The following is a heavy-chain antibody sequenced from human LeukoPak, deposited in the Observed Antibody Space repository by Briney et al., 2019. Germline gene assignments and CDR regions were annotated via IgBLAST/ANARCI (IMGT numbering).Heavy chain of an antibody. J-gene: IGHJ4*02. Sequence: ASVKVSCKASGYTFTGHYMHWVRQAPGQGLEWMGRINPNSGGTNYAQKFQGRVAMTRDTSISTAYMELSRLRSDDTAVYYCARDLDYYGSGSYGDWGQGTLVTVSS. CDR2: INPNSGGT. CDR1: GYTFTGHY. CDR3: ARDLDYYGSGSYGD. V-gene: IGHV1-2*06. D-gene: IGHD3-10*01.